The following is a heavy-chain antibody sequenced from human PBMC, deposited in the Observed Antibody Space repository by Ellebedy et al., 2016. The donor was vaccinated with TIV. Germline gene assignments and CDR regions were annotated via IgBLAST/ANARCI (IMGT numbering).Heavy chain of an antibody. D-gene: IGHD6-6*01. CDR2: ISGGGGST. Sequence: PGGSLRLSCAASGFTFSSYAMSWVRQAPGKGLEWVSTISGGGGSTHYADSVKGRFTISRDNSKNTLYLQMNSVRAEDTAVYYCARDRDGSSSSDFQHWGPGTLVTVSS. CDR3: ARDRDGSSSSDFQH. J-gene: IGHJ1*01. V-gene: IGHV3-23*01. CDR1: GFTFSSYA.